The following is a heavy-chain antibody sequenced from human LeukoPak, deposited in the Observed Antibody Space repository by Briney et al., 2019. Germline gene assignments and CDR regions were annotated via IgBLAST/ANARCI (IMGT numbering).Heavy chain of an antibody. CDR2: IYYSGST. J-gene: IGHJ5*02. Sequence: PSQTLSLTCTVSGGSLSSGDYYWSWLRQPPGKGLEWIGYIYYSGSTYYNPSLKSRVTISVDTSKNQFSLKLSSVTAADTAVYYCAGLLGYCSSTSCPNWFDPWGQGTLVTVSS. CDR1: GGSLSSGDYY. D-gene: IGHD2-2*01. V-gene: IGHV4-30-4*08. CDR3: AGLLGYCSSTSCPNWFDP.